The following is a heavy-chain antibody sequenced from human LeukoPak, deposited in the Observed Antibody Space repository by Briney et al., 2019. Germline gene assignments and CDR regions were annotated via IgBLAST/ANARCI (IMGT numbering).Heavy chain of an antibody. CDR1: GYTFTSYW. CDR2: IYPGDSDT. V-gene: IGHV5-51*01. J-gene: IGHJ4*02. D-gene: IGHD2-15*01. Sequence: GESLKISCKVSGYTFTSYWIGWVRQMPGKGLEWMGIIYPGDSDTRYSPSFQGQVTISADKSISTAYLQWSSLKASDTAMYYCARAEGYCSGGSCSDYWGQGTLVTVSS. CDR3: ARAEGYCSGGSCSDY.